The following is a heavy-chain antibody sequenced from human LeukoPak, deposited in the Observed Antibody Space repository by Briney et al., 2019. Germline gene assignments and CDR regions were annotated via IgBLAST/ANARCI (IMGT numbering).Heavy chain of an antibody. CDR1: GGTFSSYA. CDR3: ARDFRSCSSTSCYAGFY. D-gene: IGHD2-2*01. CDR2: IIPIFGTA. V-gene: IGHV1-69*13. J-gene: IGHJ4*02. Sequence: ASVKVSCKASGGTFSSYAISWVRQAPGQGLEWMGGIIPIFGTANYAQKFQGRVTITADESTSTAYMELSSLRSEDTAVYYCARDFRSCSSTSCYAGFYWGQGTLVTVSS.